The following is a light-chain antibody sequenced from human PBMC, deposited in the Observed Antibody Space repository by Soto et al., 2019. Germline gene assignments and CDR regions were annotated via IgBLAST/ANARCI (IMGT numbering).Light chain of an antibody. Sequence: DIQMTQSPPSLSASVGDTVTITCRASQSVQNYVNWYQQKPGKASKLLIFAASTLQSGVPSRFSGSGSGTDFSLTISSLQTEDFATYYCQQSKGAPPHTFGQGTKVEIK. J-gene: IGKJ2*01. CDR2: AAS. CDR3: QQSKGAPPHT. V-gene: IGKV1-39*01. CDR1: QSVQNY.